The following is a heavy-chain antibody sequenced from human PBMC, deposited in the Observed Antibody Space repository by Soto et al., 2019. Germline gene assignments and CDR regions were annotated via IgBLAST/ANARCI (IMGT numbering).Heavy chain of an antibody. Sequence: SETLSLTCTVSSDSISSSSYTWGWIRQPPGKGPEWIGSIYSSGSTYYNPSLNSRVTVSFDTSKNQFSLKVTSVTAADTAVYYCGRRTPVAGGWVDSWGQGTLVTVSS. J-gene: IGHJ5*01. V-gene: IGHV4-39*01. D-gene: IGHD6-19*01. CDR2: IYSSGST. CDR1: SDSISSSSYT. CDR3: GRRTPVAGGWVDS.